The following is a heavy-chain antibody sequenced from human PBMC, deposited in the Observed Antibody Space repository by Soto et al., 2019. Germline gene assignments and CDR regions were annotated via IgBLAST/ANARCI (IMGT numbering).Heavy chain of an antibody. CDR2: INPNSGGT. CDR3: ATLRFSGIYFAS. CDR1: GYTFSGYY. Sequence: ASVKVSCKASGYTFSGYYIHWVRQSPAQGLEWMGWINPNSGGTNFAQKFHGRVTMTRDTSVSTAYMDLTSLTSDDTAVYFCATLRFSGIYFASWGPGSLVTFSS. V-gene: IGHV1-2*02. J-gene: IGHJ4*02. D-gene: IGHD3-3*01.